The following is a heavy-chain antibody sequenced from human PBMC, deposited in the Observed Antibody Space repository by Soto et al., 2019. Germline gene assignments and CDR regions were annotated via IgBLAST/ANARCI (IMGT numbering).Heavy chain of an antibody. D-gene: IGHD3-10*01. J-gene: IGHJ3*01. V-gene: IGHV3-64*07. Sequence: VHLVESGGTLVQPGGSLRLSCAASGYTFSDFAIHWVRQTPGKRLEYVSAINGNGGTTYYGDSVKGRFTISRDNSKNTAYLQMGSLRVEDTAVYYCARWSHYGSGTYPWGQGTLVTVS. CDR1: GYTFSDFA. CDR3: ARWSHYGSGTYP. CDR2: INGNGGTT.